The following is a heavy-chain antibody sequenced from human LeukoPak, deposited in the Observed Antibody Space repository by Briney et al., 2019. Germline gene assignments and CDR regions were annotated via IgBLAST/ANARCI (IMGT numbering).Heavy chain of an antibody. V-gene: IGHV4-34*01. CDR1: GGSVSGYY. CDR3: ARVGSSSWSDRNWFDP. J-gene: IGHJ5*02. Sequence: SETLSLTCAVYGGSVSGYYWSWIRQPPGKGLEWIGEINQSGNTNYDSSLKSRVTISVDTSKNWFSLRLSSVTAADTAVYYCARVGSSSWSDRNWFDPWGQGTLVTVSS. CDR2: INQSGNT. D-gene: IGHD6-13*01.